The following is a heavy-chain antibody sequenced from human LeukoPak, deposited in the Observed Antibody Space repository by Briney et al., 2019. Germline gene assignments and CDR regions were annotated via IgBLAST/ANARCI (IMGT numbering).Heavy chain of an antibody. J-gene: IGHJ6*03. CDR2: IYYSGST. V-gene: IGHV4-39*07. D-gene: IGHD3-22*01. Sequence: TSETLSLTCTVSGGSISSSSYYWGWIRQPPGKGLEWIGSIYYSGSTYYNPSLKSRVTISVDTSKNQFSLKLSSVTAADTAVYYCGRCYYEWAMDVWGKGTTVTVSS. CDR3: GRCYYEWAMDV. CDR1: GGSISSSSYY.